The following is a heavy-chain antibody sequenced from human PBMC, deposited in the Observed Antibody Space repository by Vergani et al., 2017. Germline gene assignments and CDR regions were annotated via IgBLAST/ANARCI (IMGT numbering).Heavy chain of an antibody. Sequence: EVQLVESGGGIVKPGGSLRLSCVASGFSFRNAWMNWVRRTPGKGLEWVGRIKRTLVRGTTDYAAAVKGRFTISRDDSKNTLFLQMNGLKTEDIGVYYCTTDPRYCGDGSCYWLRDHHYYGMDVWGQGTTVTVSS. J-gene: IGHJ6*02. CDR1: GFSFRNAW. D-gene: IGHD2-21*01. CDR3: TTDPRYCGDGSCYWLRDHHYYGMDV. V-gene: IGHV3-15*07. CDR2: IKRTLVRGTT.